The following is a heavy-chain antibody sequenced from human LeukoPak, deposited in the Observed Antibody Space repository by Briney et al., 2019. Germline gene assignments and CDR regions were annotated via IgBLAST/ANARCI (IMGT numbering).Heavy chain of an antibody. V-gene: IGHV3-7*01. CDR2: IKQDGSEK. D-gene: IGHD2-2*01. CDR3: ASVDIVVVPAAHNYYYYYMDV. Sequence: GGSLRLSCAPSGFTVSSYWMSCVRHAQGNGREWVANIKQDGSEKYHVDSVKGRFTIPRDNAKNTLYRQMNSLRAEDTAVYYCASVDIVVVPAAHNYYYYYMDVWGKGTTVTVSS. J-gene: IGHJ6*03. CDR1: GFTVSSYW.